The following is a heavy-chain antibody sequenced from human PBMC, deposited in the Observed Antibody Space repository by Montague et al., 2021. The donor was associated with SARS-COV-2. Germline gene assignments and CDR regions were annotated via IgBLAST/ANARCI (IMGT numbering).Heavy chain of an antibody. CDR3: TREGYQVLWSDYYYYGMDV. D-gene: IGHD2-2*01. CDR1: GGSFSGYY. J-gene: IGHJ6*02. Sequence: SETLSLTCAVYGGSFSGYYWSWIRQPPRKGLEWIGEINHSGGTNYNPSLKSRVTISVDTSKNQFSLKLSSVTAADTAVYYCTREGYQVLWSDYYYYGMDVWGQGTTVTVSS. CDR2: INHSGGT. V-gene: IGHV4-34*01.